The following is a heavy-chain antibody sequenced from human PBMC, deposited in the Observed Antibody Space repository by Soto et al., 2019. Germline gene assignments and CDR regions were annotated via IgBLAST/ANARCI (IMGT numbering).Heavy chain of an antibody. Sequence: PSETLSLTCAVYGGSFSGYYWSWIRQPPGRGLEWIGEINHSGSTNYNPSLKSRVTISVDTSKNQFSLKLSSVTAADTAVYYCARGVGIAAAPQPINYYYYMDVWGKGTTVTVSS. CDR3: ARGVGIAAAPQPINYYYYMDV. D-gene: IGHD6-13*01. V-gene: IGHV4-34*01. CDR2: INHSGST. J-gene: IGHJ6*03. CDR1: GGSFSGYY.